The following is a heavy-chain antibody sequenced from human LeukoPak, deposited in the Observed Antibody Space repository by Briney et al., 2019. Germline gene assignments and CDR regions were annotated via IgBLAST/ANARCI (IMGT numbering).Heavy chain of an antibody. Sequence: ASVKVSCKASGYTFIGYYMHWVRQAPGQGLEWMGWINPNSGGTNYAQKFQGRVTMTRDTSISTAYMELSRLRSDDTAVYYCARGTSSLGYCSSTSCYYDYWGQGTLVTVSS. CDR1: GYTFIGYY. CDR2: INPNSGGT. CDR3: ARGTSSLGYCSSTSCYYDY. D-gene: IGHD2-2*01. J-gene: IGHJ4*02. V-gene: IGHV1-2*02.